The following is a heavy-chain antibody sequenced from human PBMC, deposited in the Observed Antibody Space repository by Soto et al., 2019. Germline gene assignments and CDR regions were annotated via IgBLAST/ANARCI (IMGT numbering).Heavy chain of an antibody. CDR2: ISGSGTYT. V-gene: IGHV3-11*06. Sequence: QVQLVESGGGLVKPGGSLRLSCAVSGFTVSDHYMTWIRQAPGKGLEWVSYISGSGTYTNYADSVKGRFIISRDIAPNSLCLQINCLRAEDTAVYYCARSSGWRQVVGYKYAPDVWGQGTAVTVSS. D-gene: IGHD3-22*01. CDR3: ARSSGWRQVVGYKYAPDV. CDR1: GFTVSDHY. J-gene: IGHJ6*02.